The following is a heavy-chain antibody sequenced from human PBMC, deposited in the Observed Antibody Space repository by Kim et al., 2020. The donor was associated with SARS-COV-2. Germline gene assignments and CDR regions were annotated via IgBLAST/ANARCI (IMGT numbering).Heavy chain of an antibody. CDR3: ATSSKLSYYYYYTMDV. V-gene: IGHV3-15*01. CDR1: GFTFSDAW. J-gene: IGHJ6*02. CDR2: IKSKTDGGTT. D-gene: IGHD2-15*01. Sequence: GGSLRLSCAASGFTFSDAWMIWVRQAPGKGLEWVGRIKSKTDGGTTDYAAPVKGRFTISRDDSKNTLYLQMNSQKTEDTAVYYCATSSKLSYYYYYTMDVWGQGTTVTVSS.